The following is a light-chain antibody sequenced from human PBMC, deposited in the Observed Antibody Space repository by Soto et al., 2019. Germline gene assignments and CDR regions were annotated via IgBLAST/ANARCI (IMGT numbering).Light chain of an antibody. Sequence: GISNVAWFQQRPGQAPRLLIYRASTRATGTPARFTGSGSGTEFTLTITSLQSEDFALYYCQQYHNLWTFGQGTKVDI. V-gene: IGKV3-15*01. J-gene: IGKJ1*01. CDR3: QQYHNLWT. CDR2: RAS. CDR1: GISN.